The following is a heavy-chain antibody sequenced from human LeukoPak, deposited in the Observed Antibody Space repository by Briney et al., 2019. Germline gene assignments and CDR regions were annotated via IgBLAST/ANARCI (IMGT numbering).Heavy chain of an antibody. V-gene: IGHV4-59*01. CDR1: GGSFSGYY. J-gene: IGHJ4*02. CDR3: ARGSGSSWYLYFDY. CDR2: IYYSGST. D-gene: IGHD6-13*01. Sequence: SETLSLTCAVYGGSFSGYYWSWIRQPPGKGLEWIGYIYYSGSTNYNPSLKSRVTISVDTSKNQFSLKLSSVTAADTAVYYCARGSGSSWYLYFDYWGQGTLVTVSS.